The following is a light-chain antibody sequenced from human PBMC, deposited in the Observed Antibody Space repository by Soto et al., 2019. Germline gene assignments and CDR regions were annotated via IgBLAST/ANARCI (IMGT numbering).Light chain of an antibody. V-gene: IGKV2-28*01. CDR2: LGS. CDR3: MQALQTWT. J-gene: IGKJ1*01. Sequence: DIVMTQSPLSLPVTPGEPASISCRSSQSLLHSNGYNYLDWYLQKPGQSPQLLIYLGSNRASGVPERFSGRGSGTDFTLKISRVEAEDVGVYYCMQALQTWTFGQGTKVEIK. CDR1: QSLLHSNGYNY.